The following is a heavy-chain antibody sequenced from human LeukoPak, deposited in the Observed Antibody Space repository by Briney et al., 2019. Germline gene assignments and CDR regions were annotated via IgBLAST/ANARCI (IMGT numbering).Heavy chain of an antibody. Sequence: SETLSLTCTVSGVSISTSRYYWGWIRLPPGKGLEWIGNIYYTGPTYYNASLESRVTISLDTSKNRFSLKLSSVTAADTAVYYCATLTGGDDAFDIWGQGTMVTVSS. CDR2: IYYTGPT. CDR1: GVSISTSRYY. D-gene: IGHD4-23*01. J-gene: IGHJ3*02. CDR3: ATLTGGDDAFDI. V-gene: IGHV4-39*07.